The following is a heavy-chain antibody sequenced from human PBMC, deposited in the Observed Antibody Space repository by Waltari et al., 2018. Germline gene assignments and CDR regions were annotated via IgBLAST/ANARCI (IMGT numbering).Heavy chain of an antibody. V-gene: IGHV1-2*02. CDR3: ARVLMNDAFDI. CDR1: GSSFNDYY. CDR2: INPKNGVR. J-gene: IGHJ3*02. Sequence: QVQLVQSGAEVKKPGASVKVPCQASGSSFNDYYIHWVRQAPGQGLEWMGWINPKNGVRKFTQKFQGRVTMTRDTTISTAYMELSSLRSDDTAVYYCARVLMNDAFDIWGPGTMVTVSS.